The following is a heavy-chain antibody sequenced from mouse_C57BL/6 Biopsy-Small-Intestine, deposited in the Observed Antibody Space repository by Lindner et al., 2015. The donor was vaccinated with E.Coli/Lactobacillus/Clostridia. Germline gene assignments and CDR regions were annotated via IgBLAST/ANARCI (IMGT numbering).Heavy chain of an antibody. CDR2: IDPNGGVT. V-gene: IGHV1-72*01. J-gene: IGHJ1*03. CDR3: IRGGDFDA. Sequence: VQLQESGAELVKPGASVKVSCKPSGYTFTSYWMHWVKQRPGRGLEWIGRIDPNGGVTQYNADFKTKATLTVDKSSSTAYMQLSRLTSEDSAVYYCIRGGDFDAWGTGTTVTVSS. CDR1: GYTFTSYW.